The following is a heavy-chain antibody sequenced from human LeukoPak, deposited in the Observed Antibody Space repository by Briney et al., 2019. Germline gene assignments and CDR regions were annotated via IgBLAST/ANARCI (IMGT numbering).Heavy chain of an antibody. V-gene: IGHV3-73*01. Sequence: GGSLRLSCAASGFTFSASAVHWVRQASGKGLEWVGRIRSRPNNYATAYGASVEGRFTISRDDSKNTAYLQMNSLKTEDTAVYYCARDGGYYFDYWGQGTLVTVSS. D-gene: IGHD3-10*01. CDR2: IRSRPNNYAT. J-gene: IGHJ4*02. CDR3: ARDGGYYFDY. CDR1: GFTFSASA.